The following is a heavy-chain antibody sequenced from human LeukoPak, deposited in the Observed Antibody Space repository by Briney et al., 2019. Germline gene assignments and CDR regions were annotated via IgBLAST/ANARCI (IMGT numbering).Heavy chain of an antibody. CDR2: ISPSSTRI. D-gene: IGHD1-7*01. CDR1: GFTFKDYG. Sequence: GGSLRLSCAASGFTFKDYGIHWVRQAPGKGLEWVSYISPSSTRIDYAASVRGRFTISRDNAKSSLYLQVNSLRAEDTAVYYCARMNYVSSGWGAPFDDWGQGTLVTVSS. J-gene: IGHJ4*02. V-gene: IGHV3-48*04. CDR3: ARMNYVSSGWGAPFDD.